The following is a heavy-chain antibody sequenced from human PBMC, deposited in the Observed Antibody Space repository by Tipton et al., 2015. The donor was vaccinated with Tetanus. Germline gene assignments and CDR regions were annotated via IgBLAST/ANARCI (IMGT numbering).Heavy chain of an antibody. V-gene: IGHV4-39*02. Sequence: LRLSCTVSGDSISSSSYYWGWIRQPPGKGLEWIGSVYYSGSTYYNPSLKSRVTISVDTSKNQFSLKLRPVTAADTAVYYCARDHTRYSGSSVATFDIWGQGTMVTVSS. D-gene: IGHD6-6*01. J-gene: IGHJ3*02. CDR3: ARDHTRYSGSSVATFDI. CDR2: VYYSGST. CDR1: GDSISSSSYY.